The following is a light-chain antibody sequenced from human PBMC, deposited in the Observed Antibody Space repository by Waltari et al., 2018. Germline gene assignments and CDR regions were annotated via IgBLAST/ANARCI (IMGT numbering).Light chain of an antibody. V-gene: IGKV2-40*01. CDR1: QSLLHSSGNTY. J-gene: IGKJ4*01. Sequence: DIVMTQTPLSLPITPGAPASISCRSSQSLLHSSGNTYLHWYLQKPGQSPQLLIYGGSYRASGVPDRFSGGGSGTDFTLKISKVEAEDLGVYYCVQTLAFPLTFGGGTKVAIK. CDR2: GGS. CDR3: VQTLAFPLT.